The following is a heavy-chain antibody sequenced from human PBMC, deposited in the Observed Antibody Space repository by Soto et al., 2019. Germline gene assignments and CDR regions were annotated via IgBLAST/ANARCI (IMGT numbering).Heavy chain of an antibody. Sequence: GGSLRLSCAASGFTFSSYAMSWVRQAPGKGLEWVSAISGSGGSTYYADSVKGRFTISRDNSKNTLYLQMNSLRAEDTAVYYCAKAALYCSGGSCYLGYYYYYMDVWGKGTTVTVSS. CDR2: ISGSGGST. D-gene: IGHD2-15*01. CDR1: GFTFSSYA. CDR3: AKAALYCSGGSCYLGYYYYYMDV. J-gene: IGHJ6*03. V-gene: IGHV3-23*01.